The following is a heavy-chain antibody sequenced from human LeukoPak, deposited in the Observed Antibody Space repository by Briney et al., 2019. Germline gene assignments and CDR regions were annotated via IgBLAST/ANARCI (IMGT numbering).Heavy chain of an antibody. CDR2: IYTSGST. J-gene: IGHJ5*02. D-gene: IGHD6-6*01. CDR1: GGSISSYY. CDR3: ARDRREYSSSANWFDP. V-gene: IGHV4-4*07. Sequence: SETLSLTCTVSGGSISSYYWSWIRQPAGKGLEWIGRIYTSGSTNYNPSLKSRVTMSVDTSKNQFSLKLSSVTAADTAVYYCARDRREYSSSANWFDPWGQGTLVTVSS.